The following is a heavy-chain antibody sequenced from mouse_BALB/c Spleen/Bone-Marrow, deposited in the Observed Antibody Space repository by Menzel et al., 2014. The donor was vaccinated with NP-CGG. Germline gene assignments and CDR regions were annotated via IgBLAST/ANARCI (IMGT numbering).Heavy chain of an antibody. Sequence: QVHVKQSGAELVKPGASVKLSCKTSGYTFTNYWIQWVKQRPGLGLGWIGEIFPGIGTTYYNEKFKGKATLTIDTSSSPSYMQHSSLPSEDSAVYFCARGGYYGYWVQGTTLTVSS. CDR2: IFPGIGTT. J-gene: IGHJ2*01. V-gene: IGHV1S132*01. D-gene: IGHD1-1*01. CDR1: GYTFTNYW. CDR3: ARGGYYGY.